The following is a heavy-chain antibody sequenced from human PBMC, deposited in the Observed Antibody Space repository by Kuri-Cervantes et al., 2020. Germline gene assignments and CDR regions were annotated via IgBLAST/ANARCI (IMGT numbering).Heavy chain of an antibody. Sequence: GGSLRLSCAASGFTFSGISLNWVRQAPGKGLEWVSYIGGSGRSIYYSDSVKGRFTISRDNAKNSLYLQMNSLRDEDTAVYFCVRDHTYAFDYWGQGTLVTVSS. CDR3: VRDHTYAFDY. D-gene: IGHD4-17*01. CDR1: GFTFSGIS. J-gene: IGHJ4*02. CDR2: IGGSGRSI. V-gene: IGHV3-48*02.